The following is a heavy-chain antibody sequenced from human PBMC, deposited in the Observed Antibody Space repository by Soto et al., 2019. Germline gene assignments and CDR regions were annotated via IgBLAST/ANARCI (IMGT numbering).Heavy chain of an antibody. CDR1: GFTFSSYA. J-gene: IGHJ3*02. CDR2: ISGSGGST. CDR3: AKYLGWNSIDAFDI. D-gene: IGHD1-7*01. Sequence: RLSSAASGFTFSSYAMNWLRQARVKGLEGGSAISGSGGSTYYADSVKGRFTISRDNSKNTLYLQMNSLRAEDTAVYYCAKYLGWNSIDAFDIWGQGTMVTVSS. V-gene: IGHV3-23*01.